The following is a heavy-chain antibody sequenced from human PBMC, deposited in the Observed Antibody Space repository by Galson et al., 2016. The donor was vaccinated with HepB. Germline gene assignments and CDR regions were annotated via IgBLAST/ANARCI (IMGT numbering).Heavy chain of an antibody. CDR1: GFTVSGKY. Sequence: SLRLSCAASGFTVSGKYMSWARQAPGKGLEWAAVIFSVDATYYRDSVKGRFTISRDNSKNTLYLQMNNLRAEDTAVYYCEGYSDPFDIWGQGTMVTASS. CDR2: IFSVDAT. D-gene: IGHD3-22*01. J-gene: IGHJ3*02. CDR3: EGYSDPFDI. V-gene: IGHV3-53*01.